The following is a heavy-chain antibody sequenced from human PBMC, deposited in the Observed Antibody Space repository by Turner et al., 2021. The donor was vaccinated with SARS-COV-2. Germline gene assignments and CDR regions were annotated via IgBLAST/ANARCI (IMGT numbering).Heavy chain of an antibody. V-gene: IGHV3-30*04. CDR1: GFTFSNYA. J-gene: IGHJ4*02. Sequence: QVQLVESGGGVVQPGRSLRPSCAASGFTFSNYAMHWVRQAPGKGLEWVAVISYDGSNKYYADSVKGRFTISRDNSKNTLYLQMNSLRAEDTAVYYCAKGASQHFDYWGQGTLVTVSS. CDR3: AKGASQHFDY. CDR2: ISYDGSNK. D-gene: IGHD5-18*01.